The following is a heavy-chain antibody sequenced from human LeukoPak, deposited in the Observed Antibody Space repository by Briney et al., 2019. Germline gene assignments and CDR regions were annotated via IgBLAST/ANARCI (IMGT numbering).Heavy chain of an antibody. V-gene: IGHV1-69*13. CDR1: GGTFSSYA. J-gene: IGHJ5*02. Sequence: GASVKVSCKASGGTFSSYAISWVRQAPGQGLEWMGGIIPIFGTANYAQKFQGRVTITADESTSTAYMELSSLRSEDTAVHYCAGMVVRGVIYPSKWFDPWGQGTLVTVSS. D-gene: IGHD3-10*01. CDR2: IIPIFGTA. CDR3: AGMVVRGVIYPSKWFDP.